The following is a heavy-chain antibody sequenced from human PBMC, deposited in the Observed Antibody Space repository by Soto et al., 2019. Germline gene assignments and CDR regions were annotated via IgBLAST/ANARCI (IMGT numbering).Heavy chain of an antibody. CDR2: ISGSGGST. CDR3: AKDFLGYDYGSGRTNWFDP. D-gene: IGHD3-10*01. J-gene: IGHJ5*02. Sequence: GGSLRLPCAASGFTFSSYAMSWVRQAPGKGLEWVSAISGSGGSTYYADSVKGRFTISRDNSKNTLYLQMNSLRAEDTAVYYCAKDFLGYDYGSGRTNWFDPWGQGTLVTVSS. V-gene: IGHV3-23*01. CDR1: GFTFSSYA.